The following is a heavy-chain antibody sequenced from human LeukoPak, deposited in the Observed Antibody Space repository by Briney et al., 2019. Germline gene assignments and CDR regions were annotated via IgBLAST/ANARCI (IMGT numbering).Heavy chain of an antibody. D-gene: IGHD2-2*01. J-gene: IGHJ5*02. CDR3: ARGALLYCSSTSCYLNWFDP. CDR1: GGSFSGYY. V-gene: IGHV4-34*01. CDR2: INHSGST. Sequence: PSETLSLTCAVYGGSFSGYYWSWIRQPPGKGLEWIGEINHSGSTSYNPSLKSRVTISVDTSKNQFSLKLSSVTAADTAVYYCARGALLYCSSTSCYLNWFDPWGQGTLVTVSS.